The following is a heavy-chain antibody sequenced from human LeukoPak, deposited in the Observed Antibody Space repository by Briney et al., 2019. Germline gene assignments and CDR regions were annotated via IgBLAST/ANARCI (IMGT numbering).Heavy chain of an antibody. CDR2: ISGSGGST. Sequence: PGGSLRLSCAASGFTLSSYAMSWVRHAPGKGLEWVSAISGSGGSTYYADSVKGRFTISRDNSKNTLYLQMNSLRAEDTAVYYCAKGTYYDFWSGYYEWGQGTLVTVSS. V-gene: IGHV3-23*01. CDR3: AKGTYYDFWSGYYE. J-gene: IGHJ4*02. CDR1: GFTLSSYA. D-gene: IGHD3-3*01.